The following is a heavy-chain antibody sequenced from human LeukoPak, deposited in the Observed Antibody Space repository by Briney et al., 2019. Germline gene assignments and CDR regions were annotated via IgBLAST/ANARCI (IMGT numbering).Heavy chain of an antibody. CDR2: IYYSGST. J-gene: IGHJ6*03. CDR3: ARCHWNYVRYYYYYMDV. V-gene: IGHV4-39*01. Sequence: SETLSLTCTVSGGSISSSSYYWGWIRQPPGKGLEWIGSIYYSGSTYYNPSLKSRVTISVDTSKNQFSLKLSSVTAADTAVYYCARCHWNYVRYYYYYMDVWGKGTTVTVSS. D-gene: IGHD1-7*01. CDR1: GGSISSSSYY.